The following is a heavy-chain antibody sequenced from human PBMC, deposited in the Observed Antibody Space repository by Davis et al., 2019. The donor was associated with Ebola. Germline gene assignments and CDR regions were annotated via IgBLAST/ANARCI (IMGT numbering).Heavy chain of an antibody. CDR1: GFSFSSTW. CDR2: IHSDGTST. CDR3: AREPPYSGYPY. V-gene: IGHV3-74*01. J-gene: IGHJ4*02. Sequence: HTGGSLRLSCAASGFSFSSTWMHWVRQAPGKGLVWVSRIHSDGTSTIYTDSVKGRFTISRDNAKNSLYLQMNSLRADDTAVYYCAREPPYSGYPYWGQGTLVTVSS. D-gene: IGHD5-12*01.